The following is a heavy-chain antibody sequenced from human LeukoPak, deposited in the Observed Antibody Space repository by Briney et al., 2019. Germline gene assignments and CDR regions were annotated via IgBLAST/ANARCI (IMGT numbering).Heavy chain of an antibody. CDR1: GFTFSRYG. Sequence: GGSLRLSCAASGFTFSRYGMHWVRQAPGKGLEWVSFTRFDGKNKYYADSVKGRFTISRDNAKNSLYLQMNSLRAEDTAVYYCARDRKRPGDSSGYYNWGQGTLVTVSS. D-gene: IGHD3-22*01. V-gene: IGHV3-30*02. CDR3: ARDRKRPGDSSGYYN. J-gene: IGHJ4*02. CDR2: TRFDGKNK.